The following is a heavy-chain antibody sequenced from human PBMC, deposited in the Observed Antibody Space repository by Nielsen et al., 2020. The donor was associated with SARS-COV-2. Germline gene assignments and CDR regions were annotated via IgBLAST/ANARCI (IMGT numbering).Heavy chain of an antibody. CDR1: GDSFTSYW. CDR2: IYPGDSDT. V-gene: IGHV5-51*01. Sequence: KVSGKGSGDSFTSYWIGWVRQMPGKGLEWMGIIYPGDSDTRYSPSFQGQVTISADKSISTAYLQWSSLKASDTAMYYCARPVPPLGDYADYWGQGTLVTVSS. J-gene: IGHJ4*02. CDR3: ARPVPPLGDYADY. D-gene: IGHD3-16*01.